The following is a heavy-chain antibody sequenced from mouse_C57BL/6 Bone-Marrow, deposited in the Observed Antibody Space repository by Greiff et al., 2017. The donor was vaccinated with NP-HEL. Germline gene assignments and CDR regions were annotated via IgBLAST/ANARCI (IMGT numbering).Heavy chain of an antibody. J-gene: IGHJ1*03. CDR1: GFSLTSYA. V-gene: IGHV2-9-1*01. Sequence: QVQLKESGPGLVAPSQSLSITCTVSGFSLTSYAISWVRQPPGKGLEWLGVIWTGGGTNYNSALKSRLSISKDNSKSQVFLKMNSLQTDDTARYYCARNQEVRYGSSYWYFDVWGTGTTVTVSS. CDR2: IWTGGGT. CDR3: ARNQEVRYGSSYWYFDV. D-gene: IGHD1-1*01.